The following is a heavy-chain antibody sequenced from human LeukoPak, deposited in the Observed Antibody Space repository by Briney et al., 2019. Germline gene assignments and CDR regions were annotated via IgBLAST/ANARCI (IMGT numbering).Heavy chain of an antibody. Sequence: PSETPSLTCAVSGYSISSGYYWGWIRQPPGKGLEWIGSIYHSGSTYYNPSLKSRVTISVDTSKNQFSLKLSSVTAADTAVYYCARQVRYYYYMDVWGKGTTVTVSS. CDR3: ARQVRYYYYMDV. CDR2: IYHSGST. V-gene: IGHV4-38-2*01. D-gene: IGHD2-2*01. CDR1: GYSISSGYY. J-gene: IGHJ6*03.